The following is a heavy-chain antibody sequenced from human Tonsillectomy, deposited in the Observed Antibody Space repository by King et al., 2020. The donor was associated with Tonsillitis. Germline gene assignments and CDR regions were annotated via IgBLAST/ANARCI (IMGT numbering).Heavy chain of an antibody. D-gene: IGHD6-6*01. J-gene: IGHJ6*02. Sequence: VQLVESGAEVKKPGASVKVSCTASGYTFTTYDINWVRQATGQGLEWMGWMNPDSGNTGSAQKFQGRVTMTRNTSISTAYMELSSLRSEDTAVYYCARGPEYSTSSDGMDVWGQGTTVTVSS. CDR3: ARGPEYSTSSDGMDV. CDR1: GYTFTTYD. V-gene: IGHV1-8*01. CDR2: MNPDSGNT.